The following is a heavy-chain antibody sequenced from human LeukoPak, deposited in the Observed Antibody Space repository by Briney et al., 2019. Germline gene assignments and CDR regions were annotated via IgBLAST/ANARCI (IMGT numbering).Heavy chain of an antibody. J-gene: IGHJ4*02. Sequence: SETLSPTCTVSGASVSNYYWSWIRQPPGKGLEWIGYFSYSGSTNYNPSLKSRVTISVDTSKNQFSLKLSSVTAADTAVYYCARGPLDSGYTYFDYWGQGTLVSVAS. CDR3: ARGPLDSGYTYFDY. CDR1: GASVSNYY. D-gene: IGHD5-12*01. V-gene: IGHV4-59*02. CDR2: FSYSGST.